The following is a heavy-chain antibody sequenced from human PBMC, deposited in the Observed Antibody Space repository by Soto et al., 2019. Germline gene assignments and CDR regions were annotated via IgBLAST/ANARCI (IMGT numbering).Heavy chain of an antibody. J-gene: IGHJ3*02. Sequence: LCGCSISSGGYYWSWIRQHPGKGLEWIGYIYYSGSTYYNPSLKSRVTISVDTSKNQFSLKLSSVTAADTAVYYCAISSGWSRAFDIWGQGTMVTVSS. CDR1: GCSISSGGYY. CDR3: AISSGWSRAFDI. CDR2: IYYSGST. D-gene: IGHD6-19*01. V-gene: IGHV4-31*02.